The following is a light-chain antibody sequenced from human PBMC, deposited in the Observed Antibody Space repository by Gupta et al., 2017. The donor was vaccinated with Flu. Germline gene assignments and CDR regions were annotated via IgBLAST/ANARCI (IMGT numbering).Light chain of an antibody. J-gene: IGLJ2*01. CDR1: RSNIRRNY. CDR3: VARDGAQSDPEV. CDR2: STE. Sequence: VTIISTGRRSNIRRNYVYWYQQVPGKAPKVLIYSTELRPSGVPDRLSGSNSGTSASLAITGRRSDDEAEYYCVARDGAQSDPEVFGGGTKLTVL. V-gene: IGLV1-47*02.